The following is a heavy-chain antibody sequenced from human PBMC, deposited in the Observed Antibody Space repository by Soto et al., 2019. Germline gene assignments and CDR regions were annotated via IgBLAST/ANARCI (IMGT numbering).Heavy chain of an antibody. CDR2: ITSSSSYI. D-gene: IGHD3-22*01. V-gene: IGHV3-21*01. CDR1: GFTFSLYS. J-gene: IGHJ4*02. Sequence: VGSPRLSCAASGFTFSLYSMIWVRQAPGKGLEWVASITSSSSYIYYEDSLKGRFTISRDNAKNSLFLQLDSLRAEDTAVYFCVRARSTDSRPDYWGQGNLVTVSA. CDR3: VRARSTDSRPDY.